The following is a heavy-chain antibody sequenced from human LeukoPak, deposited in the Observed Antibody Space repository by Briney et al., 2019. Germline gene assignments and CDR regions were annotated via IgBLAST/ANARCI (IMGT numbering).Heavy chain of an antibody. J-gene: IGHJ3*02. D-gene: IGHD2-2*01. Sequence: SETLSLTCTVSGGSISSYYWSWIRQPAGKGLEWIGRIYTSGSTNYNPSLKSRVTMSVDTSKNQFSLKLSSVTAADTAVYYCARGPLLYCSSTSCGAFDIWGQGTMVTVSS. CDR3: ARGPLLYCSSTSCGAFDI. V-gene: IGHV4-4*07. CDR1: GGSISSYY. CDR2: IYTSGST.